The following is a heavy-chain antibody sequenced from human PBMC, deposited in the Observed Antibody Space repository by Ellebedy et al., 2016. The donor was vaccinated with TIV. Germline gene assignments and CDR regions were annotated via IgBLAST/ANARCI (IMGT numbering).Heavy chain of an antibody. J-gene: IGHJ5*02. CDR1: GYSFTSYW. D-gene: IGHD3-22*01. V-gene: IGHV5-51*01. CDR2: IYPGDSDT. Sequence: GGSLRLXXKGSGYSFTSYWIGWVRQMPGKGLEWMGIIYPGDSDTRYSPSFQGQVTISADKSISTAYLQWSSLKASDTAMYYCARHSDAYDSSGYYWFDPWGQGTLVTVSS. CDR3: ARHSDAYDSSGYYWFDP.